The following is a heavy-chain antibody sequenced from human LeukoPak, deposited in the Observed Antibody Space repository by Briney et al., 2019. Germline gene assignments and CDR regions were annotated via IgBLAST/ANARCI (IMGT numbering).Heavy chain of an antibody. V-gene: IGHV4-30-4*08. CDR1: GGSISSGDYY. CDR2: IYYSGST. J-gene: IGHJ4*02. Sequence: PSQTLSLTCTVSGGSISSGDYYWSWIRQPPGKGLECIGYIYYSGSTYYNPSLKSRVTISVDTSKNQFSLKLSSVTAADTAVYYCARENLVRQTTYYDYVWGSYRWLPPTYYFDYWGQGTLVTVSS. D-gene: IGHD3-16*02. CDR3: ARENLVRQTTYYDYVWGSYRWLPPTYYFDY.